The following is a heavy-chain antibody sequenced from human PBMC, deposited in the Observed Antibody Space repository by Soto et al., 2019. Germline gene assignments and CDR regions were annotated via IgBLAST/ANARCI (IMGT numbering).Heavy chain of an antibody. J-gene: IGHJ4*02. D-gene: IGHD3-3*01. CDR1: GGTFSSYA. CDR3: AATIFGAVTDY. CDR2: IVPIFGTA. Sequence: QVQLVQSGAEVKKPGSSVKVSCKASGGTFSSYAISWVRQAPGQGLEWMGGIVPIFGTANYAQKFQGRDTITADESTSTAYMELSSRGSEDTAVYYCAATIFGAVTDYWGQGTLVTVSS. V-gene: IGHV1-69*01.